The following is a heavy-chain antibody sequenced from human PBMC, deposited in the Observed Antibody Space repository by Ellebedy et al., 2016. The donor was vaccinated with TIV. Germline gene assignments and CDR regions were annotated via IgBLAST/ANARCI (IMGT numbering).Heavy chain of an antibody. V-gene: IGHV3-33*01. CDR1: GFTFSSYG. CDR3: ASDTLSAAVTDYFDY. D-gene: IGHD6-13*01. J-gene: IGHJ4*02. Sequence: PGGSLRLSCAASGFTFSSYGMHWVRQAPGKGLEWVAVIWYDGSNKYYADSVKGRFTISRDNSKNTLYLQMNSLRAEDTAVYYCASDTLSAAVTDYFDYWGQGTLVTVSS. CDR2: IWYDGSNK.